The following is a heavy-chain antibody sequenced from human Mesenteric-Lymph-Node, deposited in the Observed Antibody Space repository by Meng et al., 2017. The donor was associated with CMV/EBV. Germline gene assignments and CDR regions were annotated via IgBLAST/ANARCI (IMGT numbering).Heavy chain of an antibody. CDR1: GGSISSSSYH. V-gene: IGHV4-39*07. CDR3: AREAVD. J-gene: IGHJ4*02. CDR2: IYYTGST. Sequence: SETLSLTCTVSGGSISSSSYHWGWIRQPPGQGLEWIGSIYYTGSTYYNPSLKSRVTISVDTSKNQFSLKVSSVTAADMAMYYCAREAVDWGQGTLVTVSS.